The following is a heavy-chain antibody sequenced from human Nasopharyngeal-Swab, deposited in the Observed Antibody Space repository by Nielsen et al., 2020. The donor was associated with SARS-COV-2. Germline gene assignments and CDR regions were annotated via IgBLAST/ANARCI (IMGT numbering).Heavy chain of an antibody. CDR2: IFHSGST. CDR1: GGSISSYY. V-gene: IGHV4-59*01. J-gene: IGHJ4*02. Sequence: SETLSLTCTVSGGSISSYYWSWIRQPPGKGLEWIGYIFHSGSTSYNPSLKSRVTISVDTSKNQFSLRLSSVTAADTAVYYCARDDTAMATGFDYWGQGVLVTVSS. CDR3: ARDDTAMATGFDY. D-gene: IGHD5-18*01.